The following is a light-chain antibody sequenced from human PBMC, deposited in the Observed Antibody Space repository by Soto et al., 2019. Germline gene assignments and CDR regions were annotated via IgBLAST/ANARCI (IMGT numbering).Light chain of an antibody. V-gene: IGKV3-15*01. CDR3: QQFYRGWT. J-gene: IGKJ1*01. CDR1: QSISSD. CDR2: GAS. Sequence: ERVMKQSPATLSVSPGKRATLSCRASQSISSDLAWYQQKPGQAPSLLIYGASTRATGIPARFSGSGSGTEFTLTISSPQSEEFAVYYCQQFYRGWTFGQGTKVEIE.